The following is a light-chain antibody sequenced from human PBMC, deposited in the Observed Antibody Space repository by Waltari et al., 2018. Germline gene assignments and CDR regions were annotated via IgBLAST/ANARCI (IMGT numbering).Light chain of an antibody. CDR2: DAS. CDR1: QSISSW. V-gene: IGKV1-5*01. CDR3: QQYNSYSYT. Sequence: DIQMTQSPATLSASVGDRVTITCRASQSISSWLAGYQQRPGTAPKVLIYDASRLESGVPSRFSGSGSGTEFTLTISSLQPDDFATYYCQQYNSYSYTFGQGTKLEIK. J-gene: IGKJ2*01.